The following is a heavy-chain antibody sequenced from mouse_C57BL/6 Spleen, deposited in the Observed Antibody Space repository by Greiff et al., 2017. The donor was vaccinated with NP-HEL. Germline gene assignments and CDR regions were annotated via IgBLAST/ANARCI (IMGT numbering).Heavy chain of an antibody. Sequence: QVQLQQSGAELVRPGTSVKVSCKASGYAFTNYLIEWVKQRPGQGLEWIGVINPGSGGTNYNEKFKGKATLTADKSSSTAYMQLSSLTSEDSAVYFCARSTTVVATRAWFAYWGQGTLVTVSA. V-gene: IGHV1-54*01. CDR3: ARSTTVVATRAWFAY. CDR2: INPGSGGT. D-gene: IGHD1-1*01. CDR1: GYAFTNYL. J-gene: IGHJ3*01.